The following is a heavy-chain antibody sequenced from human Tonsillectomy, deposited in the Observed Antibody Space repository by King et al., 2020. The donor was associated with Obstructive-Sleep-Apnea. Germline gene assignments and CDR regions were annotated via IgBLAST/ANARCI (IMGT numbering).Heavy chain of an antibody. CDR2: INPNDGTT. J-gene: IGHJ4*02. Sequence: QLVQSGAEVKKPGASVKISFKASGYTFTSYYLHWVRQAPGHRLQWMGIINPNDGTTSYAQNYQGRRVVTRDTSTSTVYMEVSGLISVDTAVSYCARGRYGAGSYPDGYYFDYWGQGTLVTVSS. CDR3: ARGRYGAGSYPDGYYFDY. D-gene: IGHD3-10*01. CDR1: GYTFTSYY. V-gene: IGHV1-46*01.